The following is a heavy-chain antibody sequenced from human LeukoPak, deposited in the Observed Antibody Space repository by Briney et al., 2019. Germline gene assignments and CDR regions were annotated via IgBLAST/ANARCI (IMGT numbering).Heavy chain of an antibody. V-gene: IGHV4-39*01. Sequence: SETLSLTCTVSGDSISINYNWGWIRQPPGKGLEWIGSIFYSGATYYSPSLKSRVTITVDTSKNQFSLKLSSMTAADTAVYYCVRHRQWLLFPDYWGQGTLVTVSS. CDR1: GDSISINYN. D-gene: IGHD6-19*01. CDR2: IFYSGAT. CDR3: VRHRQWLLFPDY. J-gene: IGHJ4*02.